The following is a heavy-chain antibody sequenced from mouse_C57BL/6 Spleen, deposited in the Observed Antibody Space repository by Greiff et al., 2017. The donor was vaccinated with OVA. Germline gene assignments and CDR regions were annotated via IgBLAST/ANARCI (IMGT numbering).Heavy chain of an antibody. D-gene: IGHD2-5*01. J-gene: IGHJ2*01. CDR2: IDPSDSYT. Sequence: QVQLQQPGAELVMPGASVKLSCKASGYTFTSYWMHWVKQRPGQGLEWIGEIDPSDSYTNYNQKFKGKSTLTVDKSSSTAYMQLSRLTSEDSAVYYCARRDSNYVDYWGQGTTLTVSS. CDR1: GYTFTSYW. CDR3: ARRDSNYVDY. V-gene: IGHV1-69*01.